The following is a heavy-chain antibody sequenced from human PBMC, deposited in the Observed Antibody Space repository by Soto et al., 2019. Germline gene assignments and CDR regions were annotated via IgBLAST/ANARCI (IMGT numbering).Heavy chain of an antibody. CDR2: INQGGSES. V-gene: IGHV3-7*01. Sequence: GGSLRLSCAASGFTFSNYWMSWVRQTPGRGLEWVANINQGGSESYYVDSAKGRFTISRDNAENSLFLQMSSLGVEDTAVYYCARGLYFFDYWGQGILVTVS. J-gene: IGHJ4*02. CDR1: GFTFSNYW. CDR3: ARGLYFFDY.